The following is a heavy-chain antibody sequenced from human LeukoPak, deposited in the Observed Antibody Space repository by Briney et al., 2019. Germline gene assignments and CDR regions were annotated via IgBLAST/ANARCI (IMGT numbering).Heavy chain of an antibody. CDR3: AKDSSEAYFDY. J-gene: IGHJ4*02. D-gene: IGHD6-19*01. CDR1: GFTFSSYA. Sequence: GGSLRLSCAASGFTFSSYAMSWVRQAPGKGLEWVSGISGSGGSTYYADSVKGRLPISRDNSKNTPYLQMNSLRPADTAVYYCAKDSSEAYFDYWGQGTLVTVSS. CDR2: ISGSGGST. V-gene: IGHV3-23*01.